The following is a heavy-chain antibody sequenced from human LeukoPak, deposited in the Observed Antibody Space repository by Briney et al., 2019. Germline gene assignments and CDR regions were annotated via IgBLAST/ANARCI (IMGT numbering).Heavy chain of an antibody. Sequence: GASVKVSCKASGYTFTGYYMHWVRQAPGQGLEWMGWINPNSGGTNYAQKFQGRVTMTRDTSISTAYMELSRLRSDDTAVYYCARAGRYFDWLLPYGMDVWGQGTTVTVSS. CDR3: ARAGRYFDWLLPYGMDV. CDR1: GYTFTGYY. D-gene: IGHD3-9*01. V-gene: IGHV1-2*02. J-gene: IGHJ6*02. CDR2: INPNSGGT.